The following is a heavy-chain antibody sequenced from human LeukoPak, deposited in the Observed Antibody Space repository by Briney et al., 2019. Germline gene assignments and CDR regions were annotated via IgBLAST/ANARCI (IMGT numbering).Heavy chain of an antibody. V-gene: IGHV4-61*05. D-gene: IGHD6-13*01. J-gene: IGHJ1*01. Sequence: SETLSLTCTVSGGSISSSSYYWSWIRQPPGKGLEWIGYIYYSGSTNYNPSLKSRVTISVDTSKNQFSLKLSSVTAADTAVYYCAYSSSWYWGYFQHWGQGTLVTVSS. CDR1: GGSISSSSYY. CDR2: IYYSGST. CDR3: AYSSSWYWGYFQH.